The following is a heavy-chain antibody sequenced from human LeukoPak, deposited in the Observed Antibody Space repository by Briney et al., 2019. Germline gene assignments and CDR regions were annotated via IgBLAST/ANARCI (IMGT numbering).Heavy chain of an antibody. D-gene: IGHD3-22*01. Sequence: SETLSLTCTVSGGSISGSSYYWGWIRQPPGKGLEWIGYIYYSGSTYYNPSLKSRVTISVDTSKNQFSLKLSSVTAADTAVYYCARVGYYDSSGYFTLFDYWGQGTLVTVSS. V-gene: IGHV4-31*03. CDR3: ARVGYYDSSGYFTLFDY. CDR1: GGSISGSSYY. J-gene: IGHJ4*02. CDR2: IYYSGST.